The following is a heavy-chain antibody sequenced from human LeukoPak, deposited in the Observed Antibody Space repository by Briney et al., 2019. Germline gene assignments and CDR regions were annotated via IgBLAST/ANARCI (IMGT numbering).Heavy chain of an antibody. CDR1: GYIFTSYY. CDR2: INPKSGDT. J-gene: IGHJ3*02. V-gene: IGHV1-2*02. CDR3: ARNLWFGESSDAFDM. D-gene: IGHD3-10*01. Sequence: ASVKVSCKASGYIFTSYYMHWVRQAPGQGLEWMGWINPKSGDTNYAQKFQGRVTMTRDTSISTAYMDMSSLRSDDTAVYYCARNLWFGESSDAFDMWGQGTMVTVSS.